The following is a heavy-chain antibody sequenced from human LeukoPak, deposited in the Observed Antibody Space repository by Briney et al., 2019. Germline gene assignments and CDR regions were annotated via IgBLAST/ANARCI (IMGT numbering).Heavy chain of an antibody. D-gene: IGHD4-23*01. J-gene: IGHJ3*02. CDR3: ARDRFTVVTRLYAFDI. CDR1: GYTFTGYY. Sequence: ASVKVSCKASGYTFTGYYMHWVRQAPGQGLEWMGWINPNSGGTNYAQKFQGRVNMTRDTSISTAYMELSRLRSDDTAVYYCARDRFTVVTRLYAFDIWGQGTMVTVSS. V-gene: IGHV1-2*02. CDR2: INPNSGGT.